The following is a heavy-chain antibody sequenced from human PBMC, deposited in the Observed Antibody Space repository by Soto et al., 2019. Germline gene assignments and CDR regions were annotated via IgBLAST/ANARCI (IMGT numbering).Heavy chain of an antibody. CDR1: GFTFSGHA. CDR2: ISFDGRNT. Sequence: PGGSLRLSCLTSGFTFSGHAMHWVRQAPGKGLEWVVVISFDGRNTYYADSVKGRFTISRDNSKNTLYLQMTSLRAEDTAVYCCARPTYYYDSSGPPAYWGQGTLVTVSS. J-gene: IGHJ4*02. D-gene: IGHD3-22*01. CDR3: ARPTYYYDSSGPPAY. V-gene: IGHV3-33*05.